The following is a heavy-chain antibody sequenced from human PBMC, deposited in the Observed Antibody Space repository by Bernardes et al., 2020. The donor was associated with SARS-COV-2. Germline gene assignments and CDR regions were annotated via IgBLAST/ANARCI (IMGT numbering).Heavy chain of an antibody. Sequence: GGSLRLSCAASGFTFSSYGMHWVRQAPGKGLEWVAVISYDGSNKYYADSVKGRFTISRDNSKNTLYLQMNSLRAEDTAVYYCAKDNGFNDFWRYLQAEYYYYYGMDVWGQGTTVTVSS. CDR3: AKDNGFNDFWRYLQAEYYYYYGMDV. D-gene: IGHD3-3*01. CDR2: ISYDGSNK. V-gene: IGHV3-30*18. CDR1: GFTFSSYG. J-gene: IGHJ6*02.